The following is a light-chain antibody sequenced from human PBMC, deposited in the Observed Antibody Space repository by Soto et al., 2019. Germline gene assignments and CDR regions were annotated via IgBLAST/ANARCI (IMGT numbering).Light chain of an antibody. CDR1: SSDVGGYNY. CDR3: SPYTRIHTMV. V-gene: IGLV2-14*01. J-gene: IGLJ2*01. CDR2: EVS. Sequence: QSALTQPASVSGSPGQSITISCTGTSSDVGGYNYVSWYQQHPGKAPKLMIYEVSNRPSGVTNRFSGSKSGNTASLTISGLQAEEEADYYCSPYTRIHTMVFGGGTNLTVL.